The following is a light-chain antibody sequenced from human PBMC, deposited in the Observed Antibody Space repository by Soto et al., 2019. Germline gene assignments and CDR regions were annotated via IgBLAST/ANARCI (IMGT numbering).Light chain of an antibody. CDR2: GNS. CDR3: QSYESSLSAVV. J-gene: IGLJ2*01. V-gene: IGLV1-40*01. Sequence: QSVLTQPPSVSGAPGHRVTISCTGSSSNIGAGYDVHWYQQLPGTAPKLLIYGNSNRPSGVPDRFSGSKSGTSASLAITGLQAEDEADYYCQSYESSLSAVVFGGGIKVTVL. CDR1: SSNIGAGYD.